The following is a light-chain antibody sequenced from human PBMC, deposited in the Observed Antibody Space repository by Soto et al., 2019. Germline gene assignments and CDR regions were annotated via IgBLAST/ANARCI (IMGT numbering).Light chain of an antibody. CDR1: SSDVGGYTY. V-gene: IGLV2-14*03. CDR3: SSYTSTSTPHSA. Sequence: QSALTQPASVSGSPGQSITISCTGTSSDVGGYTYVSWYQHHPGKAPKLMIYDVTNRPSGVSDRFSGSKSGDTASLTISGLQAEDEADYYCSSYTSTSTPHSAFGTGTKVTVL. CDR2: DVT. J-gene: IGLJ1*01.